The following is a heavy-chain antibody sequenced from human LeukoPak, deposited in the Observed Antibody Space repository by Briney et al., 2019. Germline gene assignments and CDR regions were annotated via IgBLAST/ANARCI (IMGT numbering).Heavy chain of an antibody. CDR1: GYSFTNYW. V-gene: IGHV5-51*01. J-gene: IGHJ5*01. D-gene: IGHD6-13*01. CDR3: ARGIAEAAVTKFDF. CDR2: IYPGDSDT. Sequence: GVSLKISCKGSGYSFTNYWIGWVRQMPGKGLEWMGIIYPGDSDTRYSPSFQGQVTISADRSTSTAYLQWNSLKASDTAMYFCARGIAEAAVTKFDFWGQGTLVTVSS.